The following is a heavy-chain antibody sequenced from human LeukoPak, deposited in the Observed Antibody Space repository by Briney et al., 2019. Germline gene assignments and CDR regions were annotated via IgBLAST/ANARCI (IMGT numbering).Heavy chain of an antibody. CDR3: ARARDVCGGGCPEVANWFDP. V-gene: IGHV4-31*03. J-gene: IGHJ5*02. CDR1: GGSIRSSGHY. CDR2: LSHSGNT. D-gene: IGHD2-21*02. Sequence: SQTLSLTCTVSGGSIRSSGHYWTWIRQHPEKGLEWIGYLSHSGNTYYNPSLKTRISISLGTSSNHFSLRLSSVTAADTAVYYCARARDVCGGGCPEVANWFDPWGQGTLVTVSS.